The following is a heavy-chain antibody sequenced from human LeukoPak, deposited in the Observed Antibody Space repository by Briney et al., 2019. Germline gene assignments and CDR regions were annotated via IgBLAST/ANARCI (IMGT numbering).Heavy chain of an antibody. CDR1: GFTFSAYG. D-gene: IGHD3-10*01. CDR3: AKRGPGSPQSGKYFFDY. V-gene: IGHV3-23*01. Sequence: GGTLRLSCAASGFTFSAYGMTWVRQAPGKGLEWVSAISGSAAATFYADSVKGRFTISRDNSRSTLYLQMNSLRAEDTAVYYCAKRGPGSPQSGKYFFDYWGQGTLVTVSS. J-gene: IGHJ4*02. CDR2: ISGSAAAT.